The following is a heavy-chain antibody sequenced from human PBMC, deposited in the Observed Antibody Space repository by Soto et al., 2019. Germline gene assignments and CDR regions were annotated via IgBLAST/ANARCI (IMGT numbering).Heavy chain of an antibody. J-gene: IGHJ6*02. V-gene: IGHV1-3*01. CDR1: GYTFTSYA. CDR3: ARAPPTLNIAVDTNDYYYYGMDV. Sequence: GASVKVSCKASGYTFTSYAMHWVRQAPGQRLEWMGWINAGNGNTKYSQKFQGRVTITRDTSASTAYMELSSLRSEDTAVYYCARAPPTLNIAVDTNDYYYYGMDVWGQGTTVTVSS. CDR2: INAGNGNT. D-gene: IGHD6-19*01.